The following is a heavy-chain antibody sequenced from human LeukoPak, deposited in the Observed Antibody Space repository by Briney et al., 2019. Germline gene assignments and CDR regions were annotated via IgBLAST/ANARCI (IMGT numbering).Heavy chain of an antibody. Sequence: GGSLRLSCAASGFTFSSYAMSWVRQAPGKGLEWVSAISSSSSTIYYADSVMGRFTISRDNAKNSLYLQMNSLRAEDTAVYYCAREGYDAFDIWGQGTMVTVSS. J-gene: IGHJ3*02. V-gene: IGHV3-48*04. CDR1: GFTFSSYA. CDR3: AREGYDAFDI. CDR2: ISSSSSTI. D-gene: IGHD6-13*01.